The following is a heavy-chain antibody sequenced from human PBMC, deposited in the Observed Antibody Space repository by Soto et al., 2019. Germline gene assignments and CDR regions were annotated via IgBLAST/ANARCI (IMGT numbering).Heavy chain of an antibody. CDR3: ARGRSLNTNMDY. J-gene: IGHJ4*02. Sequence: EVQLVESGGGLVKPGGSLRLSCAASGFTFSSYSMNWVRQAPGKGLEWVSSISSSRGYTSYADSVKGRFTISRDNAKNSLYLQFDSLRAEDTAVYYCARGRSLNTNMDYWGQGALVTVSS. D-gene: IGHD2-15*01. CDR2: ISSSRGYT. CDR1: GFTFSSYS. V-gene: IGHV3-21*01.